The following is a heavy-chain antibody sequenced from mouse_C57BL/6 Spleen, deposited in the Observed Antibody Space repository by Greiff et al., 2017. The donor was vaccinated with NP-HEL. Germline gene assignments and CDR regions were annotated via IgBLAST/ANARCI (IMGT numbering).Heavy chain of an antibody. J-gene: IGHJ2*01. CDR2: INPSSGYT. Sequence: QVQLQQSGAELARPGASVKMSCKASGYTFTSYTMHWVKQRPGQGLEWIGYINPSSGYTKYNQKFKDKATLTADKSSSTAYMQLSSLTSEDSAVYYCARLWFRDYFDYWGQGTTLTVSS. D-gene: IGHD2-2*01. CDR1: GYTFTSYT. V-gene: IGHV1-4*01. CDR3: ARLWFRDYFDY.